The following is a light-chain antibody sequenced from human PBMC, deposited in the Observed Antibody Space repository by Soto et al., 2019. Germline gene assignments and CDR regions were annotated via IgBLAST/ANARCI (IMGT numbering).Light chain of an antibody. CDR3: QQYGSPYT. J-gene: IGKJ2*01. CDR1: QSVSSSY. V-gene: IGKV3-20*01. CDR2: GAS. Sequence: EMGLPQSPGPLPLPPREMATLSCTASQSVSSSYLAWYQQNPCQAPRLLIYGASSSATGIPDRFSGSGSGTDFTVTISRLAPEDLAVYYCQQYGSPYTFGQGTKLESK.